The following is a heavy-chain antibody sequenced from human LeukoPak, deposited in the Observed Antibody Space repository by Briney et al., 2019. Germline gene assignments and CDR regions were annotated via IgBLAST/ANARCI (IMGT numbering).Heavy chain of an antibody. D-gene: IGHD6-13*01. J-gene: IGHJ6*03. CDR1: GYTFTGYY. Sequence: ASVKVSCKASGYTFTGYYMHWVRQAPGQGLEWMGWINPNSGGTNCAQKFQGRVTMTRDTSINTAYMELSSLRFDDAAVYYCARGATAGRFSLRPTGAYYMDVWGKGTTVTVSS. CDR3: ARGATAGRFSLRPTGAYYMDV. V-gene: IGHV1-2*02. CDR2: INPNSGGT.